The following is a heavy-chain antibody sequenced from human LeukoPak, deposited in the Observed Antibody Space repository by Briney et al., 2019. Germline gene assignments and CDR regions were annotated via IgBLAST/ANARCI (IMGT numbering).Heavy chain of an antibody. D-gene: IGHD6-19*01. J-gene: IGHJ4*02. CDR3: AKRRYSSVSIDY. CDR1: GFSFGSCG. Sequence: PGGSLRLSCAASGFSFGSCGMHWVRQAPGKGLEWVAVISYDGSDTYYASSLKGRFTISRDNSKNTVFLQMNSLRAEDTAVYYCAKRRYSSVSIDYWGQGTLVTVSS. V-gene: IGHV3-30*18. CDR2: ISYDGSDT.